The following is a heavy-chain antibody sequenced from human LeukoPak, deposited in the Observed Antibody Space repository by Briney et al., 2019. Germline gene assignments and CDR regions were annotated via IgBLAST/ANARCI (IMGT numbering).Heavy chain of an antibody. CDR1: GLTFNNFA. J-gene: IGHJ6*02. CDR2: ISWDGGST. Sequence: GGSLRLSCAASGLTFNNFAMNWVRQAPGKGLEWVSLISWDGGSTYYADSVKGRFTISRDNSKNTLYLQMNSLRAEDTAVYYCARLGYCSGGSCPYYYYGMDVWGQGTTVTVSS. D-gene: IGHD2-15*01. CDR3: ARLGYCSGGSCPYYYYGMDV. V-gene: IGHV3-23*01.